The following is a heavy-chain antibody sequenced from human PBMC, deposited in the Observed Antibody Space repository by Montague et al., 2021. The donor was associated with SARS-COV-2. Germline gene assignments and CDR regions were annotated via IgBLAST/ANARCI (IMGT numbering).Heavy chain of an antibody. CDR2: IYYSGSVTT. J-gene: IGHJ2*01. D-gene: IGHD2-21*01. CDR1: GGSINNYY. CDR3: ARRGGGEVFARFMYWYFDV. Sequence: SETLSLTCSVSGGSINNYYWSWVRQSPGKGLEWIGYIYYSGSVTTSYNPSLKSRVPISVDTSENQFSLKLTSVTAADTAVYYCARRGGGEVFARFMYWYFDVWSRGSLVTVSS. V-gene: IGHV4-59*13.